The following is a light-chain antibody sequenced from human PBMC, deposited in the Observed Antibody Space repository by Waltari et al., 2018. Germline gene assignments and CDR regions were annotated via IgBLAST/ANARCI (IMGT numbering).Light chain of an antibody. V-gene: IGLV1-51*02. Sequence: QSVLTQPPSVSAAPGQKVTISCSGSSSNIGGNHVSWYQQLPGTAPKPLSYETNKRPSGIPGRFSGSKSGPSATLGITGLQTGDEASYYCGTWDRSLTVGVFGGGTVLTVL. CDR3: GTWDRSLTVGV. CDR1: SSNIGGNH. CDR2: ETN. J-gene: IGLJ2*01.